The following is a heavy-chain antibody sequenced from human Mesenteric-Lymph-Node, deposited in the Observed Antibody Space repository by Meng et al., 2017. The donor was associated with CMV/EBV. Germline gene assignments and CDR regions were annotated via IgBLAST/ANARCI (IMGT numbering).Heavy chain of an antibody. CDR2: ISGSGSTI. CDR1: GFTFSSFE. Sequence: GESLKISCAASGFTFSSFEMNWVRQAPGKGLEWVSYISGSGSTIYYADSLKGRFTISRDNAKNTLYLQMNSLRAEDTAVYFCARTHYDFWSGYSYYFDYWGQGTLVTVSS. D-gene: IGHD3-3*01. V-gene: IGHV3-48*03. CDR3: ARTHYDFWSGYSYYFDY. J-gene: IGHJ4*02.